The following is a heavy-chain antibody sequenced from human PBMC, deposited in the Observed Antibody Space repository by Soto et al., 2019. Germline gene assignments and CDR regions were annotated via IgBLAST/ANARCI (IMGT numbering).Heavy chain of an antibody. Sequence: PGGSLRLSCAASGFTFSSYAMSWVRQAPGKGLEWVSAISGSGGSTYYADSVKGRLTISRDNSKNTLYLQMNSLRAEDTAVYYCAKDASNRAAAGPWFDPWGQGTQVTVSS. D-gene: IGHD6-13*01. J-gene: IGHJ5*02. CDR2: ISGSGGST. CDR3: AKDASNRAAAGPWFDP. CDR1: GFTFSSYA. V-gene: IGHV3-23*01.